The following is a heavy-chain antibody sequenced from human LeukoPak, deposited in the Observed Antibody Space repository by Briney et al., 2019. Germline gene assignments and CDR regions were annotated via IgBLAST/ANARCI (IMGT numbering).Heavy chain of an antibody. J-gene: IGHJ4*02. CDR3: AKGSSSWYPFDY. Sequence: GGSLRLSCAASGFTFSTYAMNWVRQAPGKGLEWVSGISGSGGATYYADSVKGRFTISRDYSKNTLYVQMNGLRAEDTAVYYCAKGSSSWYPFDYWGQGTLVTVSS. D-gene: IGHD6-13*01. CDR1: GFTFSTYA. V-gene: IGHV3-23*01. CDR2: ISGSGGAT.